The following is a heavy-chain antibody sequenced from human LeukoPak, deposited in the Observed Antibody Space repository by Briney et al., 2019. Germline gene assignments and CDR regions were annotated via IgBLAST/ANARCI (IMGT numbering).Heavy chain of an antibody. CDR3: ARVLMDSNIFYYYYGMDV. Sequence: PGGSLRLSCAASGFTFSDYYMSWIRQAPGKGLEWVSYISSSSSYTNYADSVKGRFTISRDNAKNSLYPQMNSLRAQDTAVYYCARVLMDSNIFYYYYGMDVWGQGTTVTVSS. CDR2: ISSSSSYT. CDR1: GFTFSDYY. V-gene: IGHV3-11*05. J-gene: IGHJ6*02. D-gene: IGHD3-22*01.